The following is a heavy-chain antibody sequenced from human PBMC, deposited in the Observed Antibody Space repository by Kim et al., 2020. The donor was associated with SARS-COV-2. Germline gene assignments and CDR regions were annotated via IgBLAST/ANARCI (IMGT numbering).Heavy chain of an antibody. CDR1: GFTFSSYS. CDR2: ISSSSSTI. D-gene: IGHD6-6*01. CDR3: ARELRGTARPGFDAFDI. V-gene: IGHV3-48*02. Sequence: GGSLRLSCAASGFTFSSYSMNWVRQAPGKGLEWVSYISSSSSTIYYADSVKGRFTISRDNAKNSLYLQMNSLRDEDTAVYYCARELRGTARPGFDAFDIWGQGTMVTVSS. J-gene: IGHJ3*02.